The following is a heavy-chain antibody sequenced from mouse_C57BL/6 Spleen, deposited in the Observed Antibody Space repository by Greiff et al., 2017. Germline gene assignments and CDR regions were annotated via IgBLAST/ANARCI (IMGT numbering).Heavy chain of an antibody. CDR1: GYTFTSYW. V-gene: IGHV1-64*01. CDR3: ARGNYLDY. J-gene: IGHJ2*01. CDR2: IHPNSGST. Sequence: QVQLQQPGAELVKPGASVKLSCKASGYTFTSYWMHWVKQRPGQGLEWIGMIHPNSGSTNYNEKFKGKATLTVDKSSSTAYMQISSLTSEDSAVYYCARGNYLDYWGQGTTLTVSS.